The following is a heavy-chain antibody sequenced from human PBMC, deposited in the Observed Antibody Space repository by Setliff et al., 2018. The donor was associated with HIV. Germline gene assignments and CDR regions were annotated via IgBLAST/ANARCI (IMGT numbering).Heavy chain of an antibody. CDR1: GGTLSSYV. Sequence: SVKVSCKASGGTLSSYVVSWVRQAPGQGLEWMGGIISIFDTPKYAQKFQGRVTITADESTNTAYMELRSLRSEDTAVYYCARGTPVGTIWNYYSYMDLWGKGTTVTVSS. CDR2: IISIFDTP. CDR3: ARGTPVGTIWNYYSYMDL. D-gene: IGHD3-3*01. V-gene: IGHV1-69*13. J-gene: IGHJ6*03.